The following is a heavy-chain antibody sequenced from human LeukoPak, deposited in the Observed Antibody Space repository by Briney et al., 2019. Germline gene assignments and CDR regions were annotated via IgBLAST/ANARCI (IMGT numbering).Heavy chain of an antibody. CDR2: ISSSGRII. CDR1: GFTFSTYT. CDR3: AREAFSGYDYFDY. J-gene: IGHJ4*02. V-gene: IGHV3-48*04. Sequence: GGSLRLSCGASGFTFSTYTMNWVRQAPGKGLEWVSYISSSGRIIYYADSVKGRFTISRDNAQKSLYLQMNSLRADDTAVYYCAREAFSGYDYFDYWGQGTLVTVSS. D-gene: IGHD5-12*01.